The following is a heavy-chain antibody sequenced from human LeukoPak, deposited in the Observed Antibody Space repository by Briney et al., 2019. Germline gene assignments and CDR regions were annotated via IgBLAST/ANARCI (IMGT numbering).Heavy chain of an antibody. D-gene: IGHD3-10*01. J-gene: IGHJ4*02. CDR1: GFTFSSYG. CDR2: ISSDGRNE. V-gene: IGHV3-33*05. Sequence: GGSLRLSCAASGFTFSSYGMHWVRQAPGKGLEWVAVISSDGRNEYYADSVKGRFTISRDNAYSSLYLQMNSLRAEDTAVYYCARGGLVRGVIMNSWGQGTLVTVSS. CDR3: ARGGLVRGVIMNS.